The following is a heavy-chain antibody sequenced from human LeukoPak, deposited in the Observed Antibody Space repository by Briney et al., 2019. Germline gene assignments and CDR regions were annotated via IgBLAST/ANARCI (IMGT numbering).Heavy chain of an antibody. Sequence: PSETLSPTCTVSGGSISSYYWSWIRQPAGTGLEWIGRIYTSGSTNYNASLKSRVTISADKSKNQFSLKLSSVTAADTAVYYCAREPPYYYDSSGSQPSFDYWGQGTLVTVSS. CDR2: IYTSGST. CDR1: GGSISSYY. CDR3: AREPPYYYDSSGSQPSFDY. J-gene: IGHJ4*02. D-gene: IGHD3-22*01. V-gene: IGHV4-4*07.